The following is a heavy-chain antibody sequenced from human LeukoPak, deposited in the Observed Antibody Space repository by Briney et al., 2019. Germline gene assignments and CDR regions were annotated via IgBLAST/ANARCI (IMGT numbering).Heavy chain of an antibody. V-gene: IGHV3-23*01. CDR2: ISNNGGYT. CDR1: GFTFSSSA. CDR3: AKQLGYCSDGSCYFPY. D-gene: IGHD2-15*01. J-gene: IGHJ4*02. Sequence: PGESLRLSCIASGFTFSSSAMSWVRQAPGKGLEWVSAISNNGGYTYYADSVQGRFTISRDNSKSTLCLQMNSLRAEDTAVYYCAKQLGYCSDGSCYFPYWGQGTLVTVSS.